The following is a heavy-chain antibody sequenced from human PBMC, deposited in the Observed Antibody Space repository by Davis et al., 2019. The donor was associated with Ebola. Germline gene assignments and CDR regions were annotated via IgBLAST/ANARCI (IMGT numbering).Heavy chain of an antibody. V-gene: IGHV3-21*01. CDR1: GFTLSIYS. Sequence: GESLKISCGASGFTLSIYSMNWVRQAPGKGLAFLSFISSSSYTDYADSVKGRFTISRDSATNSLYLQLTSLRAEDTAVYFCARDKSTAARPGYYYGLDVWGQGTTVTVS. D-gene: IGHD6-6*01. CDR3: ARDKSTAARPGYYYGLDV. J-gene: IGHJ6*02. CDR2: ISSSSYT.